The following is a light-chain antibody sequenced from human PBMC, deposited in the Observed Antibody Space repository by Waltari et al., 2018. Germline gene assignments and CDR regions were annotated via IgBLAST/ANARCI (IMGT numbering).Light chain of an antibody. CDR2: VNSDGSH. Sequence: QLVLTQSPSASASLGASVKLTCTLSSGHSSNVIAWLQQQPEKGPRYLMKVNSDGSHSKGDKSPDRFSGSSSGTEHYLTISSLQSEDEADDYCQTGGHGTWVFGGGTKLTVL. CDR3: QTGGHGTWV. CDR1: SGHSSNV. J-gene: IGLJ3*02. V-gene: IGLV4-69*01.